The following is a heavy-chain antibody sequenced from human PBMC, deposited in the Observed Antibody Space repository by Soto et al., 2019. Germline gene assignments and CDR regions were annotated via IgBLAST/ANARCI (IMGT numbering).Heavy chain of an antibody. J-gene: IGHJ5*02. Sequence: GGSLRLSCAASGFTFSSYAMSWVRQAPGKGLEWVSAISGSGGSTYYADSVKGRFTISRDNSKNTLYLQMNSLRAEDTAVYYCAKEEVYYDILTGYYRGVDPWGQGTLVTVSS. V-gene: IGHV3-23*01. CDR2: ISGSGGST. D-gene: IGHD3-9*01. CDR1: GFTFSSYA. CDR3: AKEEVYYDILTGYYRGVDP.